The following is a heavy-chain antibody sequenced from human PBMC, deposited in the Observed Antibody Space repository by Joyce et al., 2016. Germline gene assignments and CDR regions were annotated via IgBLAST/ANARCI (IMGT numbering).Heavy chain of an antibody. CDR1: GGSISSYY. D-gene: IGHD2-2*01. Sequence: QVRLQESGPRLVKPSETLTLICNVSGGSISSYYWSWIRQPPGRGLGWIGYISFNGNTNYNPCFQGRVSVSVDTSKSQFSLELSSVTAADTAMYFCARTTLVPAALYFFDSWGQGTLVTVSS. CDR3: ARTTLVPAALYFFDS. J-gene: IGHJ4*02. V-gene: IGHV4-59*01. CDR2: ISFNGNT.